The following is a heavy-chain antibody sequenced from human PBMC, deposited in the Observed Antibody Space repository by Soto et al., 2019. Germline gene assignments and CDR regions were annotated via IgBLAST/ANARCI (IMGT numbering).Heavy chain of an antibody. J-gene: IGHJ3*02. CDR1: GGSISSGGYY. CDR3: ARDREQFSEMATIAARAFDI. CDR2: IYYSGST. D-gene: IGHD5-12*01. Sequence: QVQLQESGPGLVKPSQTLSLTCTVSGGSISSGGYYWSWIRQHPGKGLEWIGYIYYSGSTYYNPSLKSRVTISVDTSKNQFSLKLSSVTAADTAVYYCARDREQFSEMATIAARAFDIWGQGTMVTVSS. V-gene: IGHV4-31*03.